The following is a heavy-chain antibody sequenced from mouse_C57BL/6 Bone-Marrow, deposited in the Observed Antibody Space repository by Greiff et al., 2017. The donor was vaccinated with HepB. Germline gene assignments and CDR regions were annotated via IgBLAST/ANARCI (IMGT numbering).Heavy chain of an antibody. D-gene: IGHD1-1*01. CDR1: GYAFSSSW. V-gene: IGHV1-82*01. J-gene: IGHJ3*01. CDR2: IYPGDGDT. Sequence: QVQLQQSGPELVKPGASVKISCKASGYAFSSSWMNWVKQRPGKGLEWIGRIYPGDGDTNYNGKFKGKATLTADKSSSTAYMQLSSLTSEDSAVYFCARDYYGSSFAYWGQGTLVTVSA. CDR3: ARDYYGSSFAY.